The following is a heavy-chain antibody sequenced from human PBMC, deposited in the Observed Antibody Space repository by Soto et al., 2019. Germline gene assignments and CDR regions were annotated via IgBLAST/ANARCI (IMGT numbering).Heavy chain of an antibody. J-gene: IGHJ3*02. CDR2: ISTYNGNP. Sequence: QVQLVQSGPEVKKPGASVKVSCKASGYTFTSYGITWVRQAPGQGLEWMGWISTYNGNPNYAQKFQGRVTMTTDTSSSTAYMELMSLLSDDTAVVYCAGAPLYSTSPKNAFDIWGEGTVVTVSS. CDR3: AGAPLYSTSPKNAFDI. CDR1: GYTFTSYG. V-gene: IGHV1-18*01. D-gene: IGHD6-6*01.